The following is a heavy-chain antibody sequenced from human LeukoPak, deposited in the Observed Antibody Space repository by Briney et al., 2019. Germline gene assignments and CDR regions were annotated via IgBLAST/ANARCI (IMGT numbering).Heavy chain of an antibody. CDR2: FDPEDGEI. CDR3: ATGPRTPRRAADFWSGYYPHYGMDV. Sequence: VASVKVSCKVSGYTLTELSMHWVRQAPGKGLEWMGRFDPEDGEIIYAQKFQGRVTMTEDTSTDKAYMELSSLRSEDTAVYYCATGPRTPRRAADFWSGYYPHYGMDVWGQGTTVTVSS. V-gene: IGHV1-24*01. D-gene: IGHD3-3*01. J-gene: IGHJ6*02. CDR1: GYTLTELS.